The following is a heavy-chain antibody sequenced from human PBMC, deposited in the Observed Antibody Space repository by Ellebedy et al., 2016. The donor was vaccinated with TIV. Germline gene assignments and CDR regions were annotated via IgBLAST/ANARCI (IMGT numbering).Heavy chain of an antibody. J-gene: IGHJ4*02. Sequence: GESLKISCTASGFTFGDYAMSWVRQAPGKGLEWVGFIRSKAYGGTTEYAASVKGRFTISRDDSKSIAYLQMNSLKTEDTAVYYCTRDGSYRGYFDYWGPGTLVTVSS. V-gene: IGHV3-49*04. CDR2: IRSKAYGGTT. CDR3: TRDGSYRGYFDY. D-gene: IGHD1-26*01. CDR1: GFTFGDYA.